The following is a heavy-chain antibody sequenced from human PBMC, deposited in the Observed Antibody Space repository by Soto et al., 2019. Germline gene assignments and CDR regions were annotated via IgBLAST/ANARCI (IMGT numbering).Heavy chain of an antibody. CDR3: ARDSSYCSGGSCYPY. Sequence: SGGSLRLSCAASGFTFSSYWMSWVRQAPGKGVEWVANIKQDGSEKYYVDSVKGRFTISRDNAKNSLYLQMNSLRAEDTAVYYCARDSSYCSGGSCYPYWGQGTLVTVSS. V-gene: IGHV3-7*03. J-gene: IGHJ4*02. CDR1: GFTFSSYW. CDR2: IKQDGSEK. D-gene: IGHD2-15*01.